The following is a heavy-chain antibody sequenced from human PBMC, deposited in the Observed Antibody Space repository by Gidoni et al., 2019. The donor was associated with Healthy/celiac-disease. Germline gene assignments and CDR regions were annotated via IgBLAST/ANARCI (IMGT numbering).Heavy chain of an antibody. V-gene: IGHV5-51*01. Sequence: EVQLVQSGAEVKKPGESLKISGKGSGYSFTSYWIGWVRQMPGKGLEWMGIIYPGDSDTRYSPSFQGQVTISADKSISTAYLQWSSLKASDTAMYYCARHSGGIAVAGTPEGYYYYGMDVWGQGTTVTVSS. D-gene: IGHD6-19*01. CDR3: ARHSGGIAVAGTPEGYYYYGMDV. CDR2: IYPGDSDT. CDR1: GYSFTSYW. J-gene: IGHJ6*02.